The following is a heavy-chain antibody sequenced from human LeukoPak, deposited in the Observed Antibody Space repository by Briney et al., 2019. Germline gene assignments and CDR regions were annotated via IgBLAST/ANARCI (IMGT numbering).Heavy chain of an antibody. J-gene: IGHJ4*02. Sequence: GGSLRLSCAASGFTFSSYAMHWVRQAPGKGLEWVAVISYDGSNKYYADSVKGRFTISRDNSKNTLYLQMNSLRAEDTAVYYCARDSNPMVRGVINYWGQGTLVTVSS. V-gene: IGHV3-30-3*01. CDR2: ISYDGSNK. CDR1: GFTFSSYA. D-gene: IGHD3-10*01. CDR3: ARDSNPMVRGVINY.